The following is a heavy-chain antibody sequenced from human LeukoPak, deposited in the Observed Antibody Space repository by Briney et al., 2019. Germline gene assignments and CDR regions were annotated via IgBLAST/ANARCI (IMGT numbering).Heavy chain of an antibody. CDR2: ISYDGSNK. CDR3: ARAPKKGYGSFDY. J-gene: IGHJ4*02. Sequence: GRSLRLSCAASGFTFSSYAMHWVRQAPGKGLEWVAVISYDGSNKYYADSVKGRFTISRDNSKNTLYLQMNSLRAEDTAVYYCARAPKKGYGSFDYWGQGTLVTVSS. D-gene: IGHD5-18*01. CDR1: GFTFSSYA. V-gene: IGHV3-30*04.